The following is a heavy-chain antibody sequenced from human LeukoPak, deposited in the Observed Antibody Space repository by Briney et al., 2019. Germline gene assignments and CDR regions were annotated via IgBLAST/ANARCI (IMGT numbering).Heavy chain of an antibody. CDR3: TKEDRQLVCAY. CDR2: ITGSAKTT. J-gene: IGHJ4*02. CDR1: GFTFASHA. D-gene: IGHD5-18*01. V-gene: IGHV3-23*01. Sequence: AGGSLRLSCEASGFTFASHAMGWVRQAPGKGREWVSSITGSAKTTYYADSVKGRFTISRDNSRNTVDLQLTSLRAEDTATYYCTKEDRQLVCAYWGQGTLVTVSS.